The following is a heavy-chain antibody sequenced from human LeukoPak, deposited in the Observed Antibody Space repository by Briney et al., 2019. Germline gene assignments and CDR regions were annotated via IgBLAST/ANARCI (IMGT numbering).Heavy chain of an antibody. V-gene: IGHV4-39*01. CDR1: GGSISSSSYY. CDR3: ARPSSSWYWYYFDY. J-gene: IGHJ4*02. CDR2: IYYSGST. D-gene: IGHD6-13*01. Sequence: SETLSLTCTVSGGSISSSSYYWGWIRQPPGKGLEWIGSIYYSGSTYYNPSLKSRVTISVDTSKNQFSLKLSSVTAADTAVYYCARPSSSWYWYYFDYWGQGTLVTVSS.